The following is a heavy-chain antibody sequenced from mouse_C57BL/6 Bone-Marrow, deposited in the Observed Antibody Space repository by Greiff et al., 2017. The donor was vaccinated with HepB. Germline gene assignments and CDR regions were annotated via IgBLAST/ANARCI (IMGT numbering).Heavy chain of an antibody. D-gene: IGHD2-5*01. CDR2: IYPSDSET. V-gene: IGHV1-61*01. Sequence: QVQLQQPGAELVRPGSSVKLSCKASGYTFTSYWMDWVKQRPGQGLEWIGNIYPSDSETPYNQKFKDKATLTVDKSSSTAYMQLSSLTSEDSAVYYCARRAYYSNYYYAMDYWGQGTSVTVSS. J-gene: IGHJ4*01. CDR3: ARRAYYSNYYYAMDY. CDR1: GYTFTSYW.